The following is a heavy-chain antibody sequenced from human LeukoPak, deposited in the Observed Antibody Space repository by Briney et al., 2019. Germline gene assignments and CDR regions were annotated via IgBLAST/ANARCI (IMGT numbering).Heavy chain of an antibody. D-gene: IGHD3-16*01. V-gene: IGHV4-34*01. CDR1: GGSLSGFY. J-gene: IGHJ4*02. Sequence: SETLSLTCVVNGGSLSGFYWNWIRQPPGKGLEWIGDVHHSGSTNYNPSLESRVTISLDTSKNVVSLKLTSVTAADTASYYCARSAYDYVWGTLGYWGQGTLVTVSS. CDR2: VHHSGST. CDR3: ARSAYDYVWGTLGY.